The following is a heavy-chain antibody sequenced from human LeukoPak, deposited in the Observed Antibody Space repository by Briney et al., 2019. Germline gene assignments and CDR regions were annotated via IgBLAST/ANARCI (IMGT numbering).Heavy chain of an antibody. V-gene: IGHV5-51*01. J-gene: IGHJ3*02. CDR2: IYPGDSDA. CDR1: GYSFISYW. Sequence: GESLKISCKGSGYSFISYWIAWVRQMPGKGLEWMGIIYPGDSDARYSSSFQGQVIISADRFSSTAYLQWSSLKASDTAIYYCARPRTRGSSYDAFDIWGQGTMVTVSS. CDR3: ARPRTRGSSYDAFDI. D-gene: IGHD5-12*01.